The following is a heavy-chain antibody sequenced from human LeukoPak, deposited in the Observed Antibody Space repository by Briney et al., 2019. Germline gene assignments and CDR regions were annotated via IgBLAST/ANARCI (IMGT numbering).Heavy chain of an antibody. CDR1: GGTFSSYA. Sequence: SVKVSCKASGGTFSSYAISWVRQAPGQGLEWMGGIIPIFGTANYAQKFQGRVTITTDESTSTAYMELGSLRSEDTAVYYCARSDVYCSSTSCYGRGYYFDYWGQGTLVTVSS. CDR2: IIPIFGTA. D-gene: IGHD2-2*01. V-gene: IGHV1-69*05. J-gene: IGHJ4*02. CDR3: ARSDVYCSSTSCYGRGYYFDY.